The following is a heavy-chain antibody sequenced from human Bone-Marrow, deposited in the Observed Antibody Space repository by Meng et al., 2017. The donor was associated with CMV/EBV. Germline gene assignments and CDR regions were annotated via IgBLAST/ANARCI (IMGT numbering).Heavy chain of an antibody. CDR1: GGSISGYF. CDR3: ARGDIWSGFIY. D-gene: IGHD3-3*01. Sequence: SETLSRTCTVSGGSISGYFWSWIRQPPGKGLEWIGEFNHDGTTHFNATLASRVSIAPVTSKNQFFLKLTSVTAADTAVYYCARGDIWSGFIYWGQGPLVTVSS. V-gene: IGHV4-34*01. CDR2: FNHDGTT. J-gene: IGHJ4*02.